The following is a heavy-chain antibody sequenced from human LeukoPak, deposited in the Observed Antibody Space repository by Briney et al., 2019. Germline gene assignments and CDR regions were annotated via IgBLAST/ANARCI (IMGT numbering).Heavy chain of an antibody. CDR1: GFTFSGSA. CDR2: IRSKANSYAT. V-gene: IGHV3-73*01. CDR3: TRRAAGGYFDP. Sequence: TGGSLRLSCAASGFTFSGSAMHWVRQASGKGLEWVGRIRSKANSYATAYAASVKDRFTISRDDSKNTAYLQMNSLKTEDTAVYYCTRRAAGGYFDPWGQGTLVTVSS. D-gene: IGHD6-13*01. J-gene: IGHJ5*02.